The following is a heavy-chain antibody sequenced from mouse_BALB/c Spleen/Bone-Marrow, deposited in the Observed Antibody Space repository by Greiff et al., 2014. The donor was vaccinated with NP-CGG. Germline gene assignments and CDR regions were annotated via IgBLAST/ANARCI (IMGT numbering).Heavy chain of an antibody. Sequence: EVQLQQSGGDLVRPGGSLKLSCAASGFSLSSYDVSWVRQTPDKRLEWVATIGSGGSYTYYPDSVKGLFIISRDNAKNTLYLQMSILKSEDTAMYYCSRLSYDYDGAWFAYWGQGTLVTVSA. J-gene: IGHJ3*01. CDR1: GFSLSSYD. CDR2: IGSGGSYT. CDR3: SRLSYDYDGAWFAY. V-gene: IGHV5-6*01. D-gene: IGHD2-4*01.